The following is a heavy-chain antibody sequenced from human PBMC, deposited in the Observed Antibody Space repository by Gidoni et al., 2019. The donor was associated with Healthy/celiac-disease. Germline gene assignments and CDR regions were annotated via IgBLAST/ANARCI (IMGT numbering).Heavy chain of an antibody. Sequence: QVQLQESGPGLVKPSETLSLTCTVSGGSISSYYWSWIRQPPGKGLEWIGYIYYSGSTNYNPALKSRVTISVDTSKNQFSLKLSSVTAADTAVYYCARRAGGYYDSSGYYLDAFDIWGQGKMVTVSS. CDR1: GGSISSYY. J-gene: IGHJ3*02. V-gene: IGHV4-59*01. CDR3: ARRAGGYYDSSGYYLDAFDI. CDR2: IYYSGST. D-gene: IGHD3-22*01.